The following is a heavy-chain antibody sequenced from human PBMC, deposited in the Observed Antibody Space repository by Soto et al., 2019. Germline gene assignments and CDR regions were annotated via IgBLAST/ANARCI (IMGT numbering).Heavy chain of an antibody. Sequence: SGPRGEPAQTLTLTCAFSGFSLTTTRMGVAWIRQPPGKALEWLALIYWDDDKRYSPSLKNRLTVSKDTSANRVVLTITNISPDDTGTYFCAHAGDFDLLSFDRWRPGTLVTVSS. D-gene: IGHD2-15*01. CDR1: GFSLTTTRMG. J-gene: IGHJ4*02. V-gene: IGHV2-5*02. CDR3: AHAGDFDLLSFDR. CDR2: IYWDDDK.